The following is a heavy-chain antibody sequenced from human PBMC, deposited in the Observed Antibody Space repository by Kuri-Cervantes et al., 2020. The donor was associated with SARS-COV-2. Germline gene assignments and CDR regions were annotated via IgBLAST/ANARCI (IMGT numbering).Heavy chain of an antibody. Sequence: GESLKISCAASRFTFNNYDLIWVRQAPGKGLEWVSSISASGGDTNYADSLKGRFTISRDNSKDTLYLQMSSLRVEDTAVYYCVRLGAAYVDTLVVMRAVHYFDSWGQGTLVTVSS. CDR2: ISASGGDT. V-gene: IGHV3-23*01. D-gene: IGHD5-18*01. CDR3: VRLGAAYVDTLVVMRAVHYFDS. J-gene: IGHJ4*02. CDR1: RFTFNNYD.